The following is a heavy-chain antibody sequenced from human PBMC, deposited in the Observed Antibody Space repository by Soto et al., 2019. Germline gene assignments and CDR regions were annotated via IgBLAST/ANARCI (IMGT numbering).Heavy chain of an antibody. CDR1: GGTFSSYT. CDR3: ARVRNDFWVIDY. CDR2: IIPILGIA. Sequence: SVKVSCKASGGTFSSYTISWVRQAPGQGLEWMGRIIPILGIANYAQKFQGRVTITADKSTSTAYMELSSLRSEDTAVYYCARVRNDFWVIDYWGQGTLVTVSS. V-gene: IGHV1-69*02. D-gene: IGHD3-3*01. J-gene: IGHJ4*02.